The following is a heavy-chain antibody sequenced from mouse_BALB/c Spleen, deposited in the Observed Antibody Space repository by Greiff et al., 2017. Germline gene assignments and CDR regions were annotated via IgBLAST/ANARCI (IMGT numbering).Heavy chain of an antibody. CDR1: GYAFTNYW. J-gene: IGHJ4*01. CDR2: IYPGSGNT. CDR3: ARGPGMDY. V-gene: IGHV1-63*01. Sequence: VMLVESGAELVRPGTSVKISCKASGYAFTNYWLGWVKQRPGHGLEWIGDIYPGSGNTYYNEKFKGKATLTADKSSSTAYMQLSSLTSEDSAVYFCARGPGMDYWGQGTSVTVSS.